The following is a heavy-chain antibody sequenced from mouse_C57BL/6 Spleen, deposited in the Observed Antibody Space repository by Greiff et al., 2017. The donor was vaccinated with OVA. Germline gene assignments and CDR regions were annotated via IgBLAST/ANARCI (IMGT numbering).Heavy chain of an antibody. CDR1: GYTFTDYY. J-gene: IGHJ4*01. CDR2: INPNNGGT. Sequence: VQLKQSGPELVKPGASVKISCKASGYTFTDYYMNWVKQSHGKSLEWIGDINPNNGGTSYNQKFKGKATLTVDKSSSTAYMELRSLTSEDSAVYYCARYPGQGAMDYWGQGTSVTVSS. CDR3: ARYPGQGAMDY. V-gene: IGHV1-26*01.